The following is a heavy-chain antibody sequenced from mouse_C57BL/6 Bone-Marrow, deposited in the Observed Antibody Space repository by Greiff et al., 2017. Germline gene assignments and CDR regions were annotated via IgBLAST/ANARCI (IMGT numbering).Heavy chain of an antibody. D-gene: IGHD1-1*01. Sequence: EVQLQESGGGLVQPGGSMKLSCVASGFTFSNYWMNWVRQSPETGLEWVAQIRLKSDNYATNYAESVKGRFTISRDDSKSSVYLQMNNLRAEDTGIYYCTGGYYGSSLGYWGQGTTLTVSS. CDR2: IRLKSDNYAT. V-gene: IGHV6-3*01. CDR3: TGGYYGSSLGY. J-gene: IGHJ2*01. CDR1: GFTFSNYW.